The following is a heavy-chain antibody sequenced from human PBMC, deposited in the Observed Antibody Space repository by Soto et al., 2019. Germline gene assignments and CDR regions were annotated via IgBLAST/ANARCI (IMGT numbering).Heavy chain of an antibody. Sequence: QVQLVQSGAEVKKPGASVKVSCKVSGYTLTELSMHWVRQAPGKGLEWMGGFDPEDGETIYAQKFQGRVTMTEDTSTDTAYMELSSLRSEDTAVYYCATGGPFYDYVWGSYRYRAFDIWGQGTMVTVSS. J-gene: IGHJ3*02. D-gene: IGHD3-16*02. CDR2: FDPEDGET. V-gene: IGHV1-24*01. CDR3: ATGGPFYDYVWGSYRYRAFDI. CDR1: GYTLTELS.